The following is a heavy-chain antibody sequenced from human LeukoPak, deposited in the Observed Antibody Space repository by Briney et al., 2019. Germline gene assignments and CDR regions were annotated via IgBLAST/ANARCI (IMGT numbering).Heavy chain of an antibody. CDR3: ASSLQWLAFDY. D-gene: IGHD6-19*01. V-gene: IGHV4-4*07. CDR1: GGSISSYY. Sequence: SETLSLTCTVSGGSISSYYWSWIRQPAGKGLEWIGRIYTSGSTNYNPSLKSRVTMSVDTSKNQFSLKLSSVTAADTAVYYRASSLQWLAFDYWGQGTLVTVSS. CDR2: IYTSGST. J-gene: IGHJ4*02.